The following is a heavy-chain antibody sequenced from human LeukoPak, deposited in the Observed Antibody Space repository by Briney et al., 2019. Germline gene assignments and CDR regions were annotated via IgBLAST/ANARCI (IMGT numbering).Heavy chain of an antibody. Sequence: EGSLRLSCADSGFTFGSYGMSWVRQAPGKGLEWVSAISGSGGSTYYADSVKGRFTISRDNSKNTLYLQMNSLRAEDTAVYYCANHGAAAGWYFDYWGQGTLVTVSS. CDR2: ISGSGGST. V-gene: IGHV3-23*01. CDR3: ANHGAAAGWYFDY. CDR1: GFTFGSYG. J-gene: IGHJ4*02. D-gene: IGHD6-13*01.